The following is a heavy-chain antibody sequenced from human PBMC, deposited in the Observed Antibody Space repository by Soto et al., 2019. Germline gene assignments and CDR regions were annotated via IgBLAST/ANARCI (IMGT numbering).Heavy chain of an antibody. J-gene: IGHJ6*02. D-gene: IGHD3-16*02. CDR3: ARFQTAAASYRLDV. Sequence: PGESLKISCEVSGYSFTNYWIGWVRQMPGKGLEWMGIIYPGDSDTRYSPSFQGQVTISADKSISTAFLQWSTLKASDTAIYFCARFQTAAASYRLDVWGQGTTVTVSS. V-gene: IGHV5-51*01. CDR1: GYSFTNYW. CDR2: IYPGDSDT.